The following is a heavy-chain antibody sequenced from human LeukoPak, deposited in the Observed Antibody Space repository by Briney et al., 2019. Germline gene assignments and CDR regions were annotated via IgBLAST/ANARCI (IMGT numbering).Heavy chain of an antibody. CDR1: GFTFSSYW. CDR3: ARARGYYYDSFDY. V-gene: IGHV3-74*01. CDR2: ISSDASST. D-gene: IGHD3-22*01. Sequence: GGSLRLSCAASGFTFSSYWMHWVRQAPGKGLVWVSGISSDASSTSYADSVKGRFTISRDNAENTLFLQMNSLTADDTAVYYCARARGYYYDSFDYWGQGTLVTISS. J-gene: IGHJ4*02.